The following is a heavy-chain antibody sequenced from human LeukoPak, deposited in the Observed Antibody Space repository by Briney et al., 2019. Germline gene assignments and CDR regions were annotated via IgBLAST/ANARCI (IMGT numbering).Heavy chain of an antibody. CDR1: GFTFSDYY. J-gene: IGHJ3*02. V-gene: IGHV3-53*01. Sequence: GGSLRLFCASSGFTFSDYYMSWIRQAPGKGREWVSSIYSGGSTYYADSVKDRFTISRDNSKNTLYLQMNSLRAEDTAVYYCARAGYYYDSSGSYDALDIWGQGTMVTVSS. CDR3: ARAGYYYDSSGSYDALDI. CDR2: IYSGGST. D-gene: IGHD3-22*01.